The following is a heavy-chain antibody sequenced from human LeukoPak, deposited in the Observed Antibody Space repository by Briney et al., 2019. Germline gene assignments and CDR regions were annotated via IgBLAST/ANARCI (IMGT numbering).Heavy chain of an antibody. D-gene: IGHD2-15*01. J-gene: IGHJ4*02. V-gene: IGHV3-53*01. CDR3: AIRRYCSGGSCRLGRNYFDY. CDR2: IYSGGST. Sequence: GGSLRLSCAASGFTVSSNYMSWVRQAPGKGLEWVSVIYSGGSTYYADSVKGRFTISRDNSKNTLYLQMNSLRAEDTAVYYCAIRRYCSGGSCRLGRNYFDYWGQGTLVTVSS. CDR1: GFTVSSNY.